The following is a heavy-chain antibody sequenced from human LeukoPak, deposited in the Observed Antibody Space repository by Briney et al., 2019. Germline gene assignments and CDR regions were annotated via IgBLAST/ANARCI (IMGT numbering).Heavy chain of an antibody. CDR1: GYTFTGYY. D-gene: IGHD3-3*01. CDR3: ARNYDFWSGYVY. J-gene: IGHJ4*02. CDR2: INPNSGGT. V-gene: IGHV1-2*02. Sequence: ASVKVSGKASGYTFTGYYMHWVRQAPGQGLKWMGWINPNSGGTNYAQKFQGRVTMTRDTSISTAYMELSRLRSDDTAVYYCARNYDFWSGYVYWGQGTLVTVSS.